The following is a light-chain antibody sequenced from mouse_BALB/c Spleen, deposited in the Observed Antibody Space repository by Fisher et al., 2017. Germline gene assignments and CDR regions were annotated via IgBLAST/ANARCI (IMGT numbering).Light chain of an antibody. CDR2: DTS. Sequence: IVLTQSPAIMSASPGEKVTMTCSASSSVSYMHWYQQKSGTSPKRWIYDTSKLASGVPARFSGSGSGNSYSLTISSMEAEDAATYYCQQWSSNPPTFGGGTKLEIK. V-gene: IGKV4-59*01. CDR3: QQWSSNPPT. CDR1: SSVSY. J-gene: IGKJ1*01.